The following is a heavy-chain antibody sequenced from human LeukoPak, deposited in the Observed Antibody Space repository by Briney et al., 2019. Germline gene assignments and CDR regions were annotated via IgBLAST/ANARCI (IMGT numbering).Heavy chain of an antibody. V-gene: IGHV4-39*01. CDR1: GGSIRGGNFY. CDR2: IYYSGNV. J-gene: IGHJ5*02. D-gene: IGHD3-3*01. CDR3: ARHTGPQDRFLEWLFNRGWFDP. Sequence: PSETLSLTCTVSGGSIRGGNFYWGWIRQSPGKGLEWIASIYYSGNVYYNPSLESRVALSVDTSKNQFSLKLTSVTAADTGVYYCARHTGPQDRFLEWLFNRGWFDPWGQGTRVTVSS.